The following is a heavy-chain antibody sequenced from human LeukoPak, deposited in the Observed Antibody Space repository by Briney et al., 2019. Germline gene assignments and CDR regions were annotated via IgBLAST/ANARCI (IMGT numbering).Heavy chain of an antibody. CDR1: GFSVSATH. J-gene: IGHJ4*02. CDR2: MYTGGTT. CDR3: AKDEATSGGGLAC. D-gene: IGHD3-16*01. V-gene: IGHV3-53*01. Sequence: PGGSLRLSCAASGFSVSATHMSWVRQAPGKGLEWVSAMYTGGTTYYADSVKGRFTIYRDNSKNTLYLQMNSLRAEDTAVYYCAKDEATSGGGLACWGQGTLASVSS.